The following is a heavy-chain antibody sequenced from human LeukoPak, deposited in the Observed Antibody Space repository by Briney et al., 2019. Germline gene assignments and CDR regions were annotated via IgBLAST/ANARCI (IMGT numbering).Heavy chain of an antibody. CDR1: GGSISSYY. V-gene: IGHV4-59*08. CDR3: ASSYYYDSSGYPY. CDR2: IYYSGST. Sequence: SETLSLTCTVSGGSISSYYWSWIRQPPGKGLEWIGYIYYSGSTNYNPSLKSRVTISVDTSKNQFPLKLSSVTAADTAVYYCASSYYYDSSGYPYWGQGTLVTVSS. D-gene: IGHD3-22*01. J-gene: IGHJ4*02.